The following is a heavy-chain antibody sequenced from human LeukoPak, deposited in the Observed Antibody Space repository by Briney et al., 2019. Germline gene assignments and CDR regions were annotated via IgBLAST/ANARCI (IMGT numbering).Heavy chain of an antibody. CDR2: TYYRSKWYN. D-gene: IGHD3-10*01. J-gene: IGHJ4*02. CDR3: ARDLDSMVRGAPITLLDY. CDR1: GDSVSSNSAA. Sequence: SQTLSLTCAISGDSVSSNSAAWNWIRQSPSRGLEWLGRTYYRSKWYNDYAVSVKSRITINPDTSKNQFSLQLNSVTPEDTAVYYCARDLDSMVRGAPITLLDYWGQGTLVTVSS. V-gene: IGHV6-1*01.